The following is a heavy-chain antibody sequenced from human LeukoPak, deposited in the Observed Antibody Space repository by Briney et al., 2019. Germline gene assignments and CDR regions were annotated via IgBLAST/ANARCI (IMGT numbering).Heavy chain of an antibody. Sequence: PGGSLRLSCAASGFTFSSYGMHWVRHAPGKGLEWVAVISYDGSNKYYADSVKGRFTISRDNSKNTLYLQMNSLRAEDTAVYYCAKAHGVSVAGSGFFDYWGQGTLVTVSS. CDR1: GFTFSSYG. CDR3: AKAHGVSVAGSGFFDY. V-gene: IGHV3-30*18. D-gene: IGHD6-19*01. CDR2: ISYDGSNK. J-gene: IGHJ4*02.